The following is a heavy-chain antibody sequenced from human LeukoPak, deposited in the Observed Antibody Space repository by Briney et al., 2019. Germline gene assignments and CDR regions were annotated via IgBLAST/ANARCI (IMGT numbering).Heavy chain of an antibody. CDR2: IIPIFGTA. Sequence: SVKLSCKASGGTCSSYAISWVRQAPGQGLEWMGGIIPIFGTANYAQTFQGRVTITTEESPRKACIELSSLRSQDTAVFYFARSTWTTATAFDIWGQGTMVTVSS. J-gene: IGHJ3*02. CDR3: ARSTWTTATAFDI. CDR1: GGTCSSYA. D-gene: IGHD4-17*01. V-gene: IGHV1-69*05.